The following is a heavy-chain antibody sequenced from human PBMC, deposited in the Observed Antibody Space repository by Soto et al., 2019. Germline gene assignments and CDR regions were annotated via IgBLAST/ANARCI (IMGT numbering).Heavy chain of an antibody. V-gene: IGHV3-23*01. Sequence: GGSRRPSCPAFGFTISSYAMSRVRQAPGKGLEWVSAISGSGGSKYYADSVKGRFTISRDNSKNTLYLQMNSLRAEDTAVYYCAKDLGFSTEEFYGMDVWGQGTTVTVSS. CDR3: AKDLGFSTEEFYGMDV. CDR1: GFTISSYA. D-gene: IGHD6-13*01. J-gene: IGHJ6*02. CDR2: ISGSGGSK.